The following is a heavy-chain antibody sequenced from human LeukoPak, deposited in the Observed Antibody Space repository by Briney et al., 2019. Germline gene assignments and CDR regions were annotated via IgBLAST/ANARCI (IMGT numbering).Heavy chain of an antibody. Sequence: PGGSLRLSCTASGFTFSTYGIHWVRQAPGKGLEWVAVVSYHGSSKYYADSVKGRFTISRDNSKNTLYLQMNSLRAEDTAVYYCATDYYDSGSYYIRGVFDYWGQGTLVTVSS. V-gene: IGHV3-30*03. J-gene: IGHJ4*02. D-gene: IGHD3-10*01. CDR2: VSYHGSSK. CDR3: ATDYYDSGSYYIRGVFDY. CDR1: GFTFSTYG.